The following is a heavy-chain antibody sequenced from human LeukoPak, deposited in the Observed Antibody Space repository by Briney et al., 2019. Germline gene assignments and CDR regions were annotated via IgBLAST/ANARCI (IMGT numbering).Heavy chain of an antibody. J-gene: IGHJ4*02. CDR3: ARAETFAAIYFDF. V-gene: IGHV4-59*01. CDR1: GGSISPYY. Sequence: SETLSLTCSVSGGSISPYYWSWFRQPPGKRLEGIGYIFHSGITTYNPSLKSRVTISLDSSKNQFFLRLTSVTAADTAMYYCARAETFAAIYFDFWGQGSLVTVSS. CDR2: IFHSGIT. D-gene: IGHD6-25*01.